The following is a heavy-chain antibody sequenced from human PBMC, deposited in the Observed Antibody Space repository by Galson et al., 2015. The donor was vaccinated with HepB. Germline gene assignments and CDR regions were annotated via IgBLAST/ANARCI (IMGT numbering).Heavy chain of an antibody. V-gene: IGHV5-51*03. D-gene: IGHD6-19*01. CDR1: GYSFTSYW. CDR2: IYPGDSDT. J-gene: IGHJ4*02. Sequence: QSGAEVKKPGESLKISCQGSGYSFTSYWIGWVRQMPGKGLEWMGIIYPGDSDTRYSPSFQGQVTFSADKSISTAYLQWSSLKASDTAMYYCARLPRSSGWSDHNHFDYWGQGTLVTVSS. CDR3: ARLPRSSGWSDHNHFDY.